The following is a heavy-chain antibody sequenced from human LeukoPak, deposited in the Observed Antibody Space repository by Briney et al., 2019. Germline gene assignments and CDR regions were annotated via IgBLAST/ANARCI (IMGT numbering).Heavy chain of an antibody. CDR2: IYYSGST. Sequence: SETLSLTCTVSGGSISSYYWSWIRQPPGKGLEWIGYIYYSGSTNYNPSLKSRVTISVDTSKNQFSLKLSSVTAAGTAVYYCARPRFPIAAAAFDIWGQGTMVTVSS. CDR3: ARPRFPIAAAAFDI. V-gene: IGHV4-59*08. CDR1: GGSISSYY. J-gene: IGHJ3*02. D-gene: IGHD6-13*01.